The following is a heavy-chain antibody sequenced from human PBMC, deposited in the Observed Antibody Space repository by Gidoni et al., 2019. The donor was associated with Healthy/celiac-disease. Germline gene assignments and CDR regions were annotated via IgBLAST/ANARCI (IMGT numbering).Heavy chain of an antibody. V-gene: IGHV3-30*18. CDR2: ISYDGSNK. J-gene: IGHJ4*02. CDR3: AKSVEMATKKPPYYFDY. Sequence: QVQLVDSGGGVVQPGRSLRLSCAAAGFTFSTYGMHWVRQAPGKGLEWVAVISYDGSNKYYADSVKGRFTISRDNYTNTLYLQMNSLRAEDTAVYYCAKSVEMATKKPPYYFDYWGQGTLVTVSS. CDR1: GFTFSTYG. D-gene: IGHD5-12*01.